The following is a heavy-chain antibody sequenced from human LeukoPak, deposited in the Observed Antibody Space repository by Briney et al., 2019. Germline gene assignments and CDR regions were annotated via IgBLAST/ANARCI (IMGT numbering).Heavy chain of an antibody. Sequence: WXRQAPGXXXEGXGWISAYNGNTNYAQKLQGRVTMTTDTSTSTAYMELRSLRSDDTAVYYCARCAEMATITDYWGQGTLVTVSS. V-gene: IGHV1-18*01. CDR3: ARCAEMATITDY. J-gene: IGHJ4*02. CDR2: ISAYNGNT. D-gene: IGHD5-24*01.